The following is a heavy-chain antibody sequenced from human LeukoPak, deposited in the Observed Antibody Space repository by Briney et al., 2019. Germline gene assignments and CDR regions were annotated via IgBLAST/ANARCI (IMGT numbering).Heavy chain of an antibody. D-gene: IGHD3-10*01. V-gene: IGHV1-18*01. Sequence: GASVKVSCKTSGYSFTNYGITWVRQAPAQGLEWMGWISGYNSKPFYAQNFQGRVTMTRDTSISTAYMELSRLRSDDTAVYYCARGVWFGEYDYWGQGTLVTVSS. CDR3: ARGVWFGEYDY. J-gene: IGHJ4*02. CDR2: ISGYNSKP. CDR1: GYSFTNYG.